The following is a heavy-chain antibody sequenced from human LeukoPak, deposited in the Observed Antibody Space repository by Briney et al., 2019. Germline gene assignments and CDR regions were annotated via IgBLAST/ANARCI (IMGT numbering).Heavy chain of an antibody. V-gene: IGHV3-23*01. CDR1: GFTFSSYA. D-gene: IGHD6-19*01. CDR3: VKDEGSSGWFPFDY. Sequence: GGSLRLSCAASGFTFSSYAMSWVRQAPGKGLEWVSAISGSGGSTYYADSVKGRFTISRDNSKNTLDLQMISLRAEDTAVYYCVKDEGSSGWFPFDYWGQGTLVTVSS. CDR2: ISGSGGST. J-gene: IGHJ4*02.